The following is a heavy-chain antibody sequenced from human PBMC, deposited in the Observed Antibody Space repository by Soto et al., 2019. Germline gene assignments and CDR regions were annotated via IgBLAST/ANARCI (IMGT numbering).Heavy chain of an antibody. J-gene: IGHJ4*02. CDR3: TSLYYGH. CDR1: EFTFANAW. Sequence: GGSLRLSCAASEFTFANAWISWVRQAPGKGLEWVGRIKSKADGGTTDYAAPVRGRFTISRDESQNTLYLQMNSLKTEDTAVYYCTSLYYGHWGQGTLVTVSS. D-gene: IGHD4-17*01. V-gene: IGHV3-15*01. CDR2: IKSKADGGTT.